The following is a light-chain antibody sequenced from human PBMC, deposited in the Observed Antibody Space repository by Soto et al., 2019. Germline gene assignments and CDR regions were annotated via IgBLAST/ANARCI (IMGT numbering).Light chain of an antibody. V-gene: IGKV1-5*01. Sequence: DIKMTQSPSTLSPTVGDRVTITCRASQSVSNWLAWYQHKPGKAPKLLLFDVSNLESGVPSRFSGSGSGTEFTLTISRLESDDFATYYCQQYDSYRTFGQGTKVDIK. CDR1: QSVSNW. CDR2: DVS. J-gene: IGKJ1*01. CDR3: QQYDSYRT.